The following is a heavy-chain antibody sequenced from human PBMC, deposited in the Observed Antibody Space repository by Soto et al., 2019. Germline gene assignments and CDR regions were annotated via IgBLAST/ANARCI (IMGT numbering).Heavy chain of an antibody. CDR1: GFTFSSYG. V-gene: IGHV3-30*18. D-gene: IGHD3-3*01. Sequence: QVHLVESGGGVVQPGRSLRLSCAASGFTFSSYGMHWVRQAPGKGLEWVAVISYDGSTKYYRESVKGRFTTSRDNSKNTLYLQIDSLRVEDTAVYYCAKDEERFLKYYFNYGVDVWGLGTTVTVSS. CDR2: ISYDGSTK. J-gene: IGHJ6*02. CDR3: AKDEERFLKYYFNYGVDV.